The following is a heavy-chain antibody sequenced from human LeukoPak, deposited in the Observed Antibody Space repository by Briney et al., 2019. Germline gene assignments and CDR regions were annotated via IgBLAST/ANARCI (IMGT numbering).Heavy chain of an antibody. D-gene: IGHD2-15*01. CDR1: GFTFSSYA. J-gene: IGHJ4*02. Sequence: GGSLRLSCAASGFTFSSYAMSWVRQAPGKGLEWVSAISGSGGSTYYADSVKGRFTISRDNSKNTLYLQMNSLRAGDTAVYYCAKAIQSYCSGGSCYGLDYWGQGTLVTVSS. V-gene: IGHV3-23*01. CDR2: ISGSGGST. CDR3: AKAIQSYCSGGSCYGLDY.